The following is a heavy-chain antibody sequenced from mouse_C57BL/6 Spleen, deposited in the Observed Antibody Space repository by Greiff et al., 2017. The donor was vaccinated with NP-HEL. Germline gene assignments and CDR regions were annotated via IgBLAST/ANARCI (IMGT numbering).Heavy chain of an antibody. J-gene: IGHJ2*01. Sequence: VQLQQSGPELVKPGDSVKISCKASGYSFTGYFMNWVLQSHGKSLEWIGRINPYNGDTFYTHKFKGKATLTVNKSSSTAHMELRSLTSEDSAVYYCARAGSYDYDLYYFDDWGQGTTLTVSS. V-gene: IGHV1-20*01. D-gene: IGHD2-4*01. CDR2: INPYNGDT. CDR1: GYSFTGYF. CDR3: ARAGSYDYDLYYFDD.